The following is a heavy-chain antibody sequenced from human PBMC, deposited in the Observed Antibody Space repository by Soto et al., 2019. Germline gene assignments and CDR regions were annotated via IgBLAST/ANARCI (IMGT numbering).Heavy chain of an antibody. V-gene: IGHV1-46*01. CDR1: GHIFTTSY. D-gene: IGHD6-13*01. CDR3: ASRALALDY. CDR2: LNPSGGGT. J-gene: IGHJ4*02. Sequence: QVQLVQSGAEVKKPGASVKVSCKAAGHIFTTSYMHWVRQAPGQGLEWMGALNPSGGGTSYAQKFQGRVTVTRDTSTSTVYMELSSLRSEDTAVYYCASRALALDYWGQGTLVTVSS.